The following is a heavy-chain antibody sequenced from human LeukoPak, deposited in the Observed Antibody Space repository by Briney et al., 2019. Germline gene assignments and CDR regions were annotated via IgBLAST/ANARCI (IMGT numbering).Heavy chain of an antibody. CDR1: GFTFNNYA. Sequence: GGSLRLSCAASGFTFNNYAMTWVRQAPGKGPEWVSAISTTGGNTYYSDSVKGRFTISRDNSKSTLYLQLNSLRVEDTAVYYCARKVYGKFDYWGQGTLVTVSS. D-gene: IGHD4-17*01. CDR3: ARKVYGKFDY. J-gene: IGHJ4*02. V-gene: IGHV3-23*01. CDR2: ISTTGGNT.